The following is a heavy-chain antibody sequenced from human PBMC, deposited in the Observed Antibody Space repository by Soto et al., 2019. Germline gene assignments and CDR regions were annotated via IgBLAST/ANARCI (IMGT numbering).Heavy chain of an antibody. CDR3: ARWVEVSLDYFDS. V-gene: IGHV4-39*07. CDR2: IYYSGST. D-gene: IGHD2-15*01. Sequence: SETLSLTCTVSGGSISSSSYYWGWIRQPPGKGLEWIGSIYYSGSTYYNPSLKSRVTISVDTSKNQFSLNLSSMTAADTAVYYCARWVEVSLDYFDSWGQGTPVTVSS. CDR1: GGSISSSSYY. J-gene: IGHJ4*02.